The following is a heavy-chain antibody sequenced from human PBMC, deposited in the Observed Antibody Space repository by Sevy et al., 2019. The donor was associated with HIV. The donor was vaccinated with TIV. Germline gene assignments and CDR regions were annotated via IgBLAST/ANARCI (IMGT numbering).Heavy chain of an antibody. CDR2: INPKSGAT. CDR1: GYTFTDTGYY. V-gene: IGHV1-2*02. J-gene: IGHJ6*02. Sequence: ASVKVSCKASGYTFTDTGYYVHWVRQAPGQGLEWMGWINPKSGATNYAQKFQGRVTMTRDTSVSTANMDLSRRRTDDTAVYYWARESYDFWTGPVDYDYGMDVGGQGTTVTVSS. CDR3: ARESYDFWTGPVDYDYGMDV. D-gene: IGHD3-3*01.